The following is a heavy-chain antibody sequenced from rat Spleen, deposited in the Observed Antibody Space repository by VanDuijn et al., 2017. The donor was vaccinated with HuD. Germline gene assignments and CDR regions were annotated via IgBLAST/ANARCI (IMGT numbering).Heavy chain of an antibody. CDR2: ISYEGGST. CDR3: ARPCSRRYVMDA. J-gene: IGHJ3*01. D-gene: IGHD2-3*01. V-gene: IGHV5-22*01. Sequence: EVQLVESGGGLVQPGRSLKLSCAASGFTFSDYYMAWVRQVPKKGLEWVASISYEGGSTYYGDSVKGRFTISRDNAKSTLYLQMNSLRSEDTATYYCARPCSRRYVMDAWGQGTLVTVSS. CDR1: GFTFSDYY.